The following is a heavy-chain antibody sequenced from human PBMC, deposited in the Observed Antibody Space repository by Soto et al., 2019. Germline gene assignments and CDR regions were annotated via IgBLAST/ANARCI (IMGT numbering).Heavy chain of an antibody. CDR1: GGSISSGVYY. V-gene: IGHV4-31*11. J-gene: IGHJ5*02. CDR2: IYYTGST. CDR3: ARRAGNWFDP. Sequence: QVQLQESGPGLVKPSQTLSLTCVVSGGSISSGVYYWTWIRQHPGKGLEWIGYIYYTGSTYYNPYLTSRVTLSVDTSKNLFSLKLSSVTAADTAVYYCARRAGNWFDPWGQGTLVTVSS.